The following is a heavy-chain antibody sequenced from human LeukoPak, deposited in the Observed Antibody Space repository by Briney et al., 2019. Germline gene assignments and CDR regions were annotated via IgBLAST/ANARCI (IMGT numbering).Heavy chain of an antibody. V-gene: IGHV4-61*02. CDR3: ARGPLVLGDYYYGMDV. J-gene: IGHJ6*02. CDR2: IYTSGST. CDR1: GGSISSGSYY. Sequence: PSQTLSLTCTVSGGSISSGSYYWSWIRRPAGKGLEWIGRIYTSGSTNYNPSLKSRVTISVDTSKNQFSLKLSSVTAADTAVYYCARGPLVLGDYYYGMDVWGQGTTVTVSS. D-gene: IGHD6-6*01.